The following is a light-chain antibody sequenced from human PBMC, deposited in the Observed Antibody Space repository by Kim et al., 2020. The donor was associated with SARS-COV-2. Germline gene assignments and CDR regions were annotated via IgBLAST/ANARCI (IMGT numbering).Light chain of an antibody. CDR2: RIN. CDR3: SAWDSSLDAWV. Sequence: QTATLTCTQNSNSVGVQGADWLQLHQGHPPKLLSDRINLRPSGISARFSASRAGNTASLTITGLQAEDEADYYCSAWDSSLDAWVFGGGTQLTVL. V-gene: IGLV10-54*04. CDR1: SNSVGVQG. J-gene: IGLJ3*02.